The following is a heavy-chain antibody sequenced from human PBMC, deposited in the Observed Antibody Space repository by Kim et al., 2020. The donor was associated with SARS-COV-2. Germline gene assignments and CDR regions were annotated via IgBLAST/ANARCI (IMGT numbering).Heavy chain of an antibody. CDR2: IKQDGSEK. V-gene: IGHV3-7*01. J-gene: IGHJ3*02. Sequence: GGSLRLSCAASGFTFSSYWMSWVRQAPGKGLEWVANIKQDGSEKYYVDSVKGRFTISRDNAKNSQYLQMNSLRAEDTAVYYCARDLPYCSSTSCRNDAFDIWGQGTMVTVSS. CDR1: GFTFSSYW. CDR3: ARDLPYCSSTSCRNDAFDI. D-gene: IGHD2-2*01.